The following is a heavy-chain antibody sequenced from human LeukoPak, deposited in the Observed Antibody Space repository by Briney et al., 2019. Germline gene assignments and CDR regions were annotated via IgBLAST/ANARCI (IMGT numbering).Heavy chain of an antibody. CDR3: ADFYTTSGFFY. V-gene: IGHV1-24*01. CDR2: FDPEDGET. D-gene: IGHD3-3*01. Sequence: ASVKVSCKVSGYTLTELSMHWVRQAPGKGLEWMGGFDPEDGETIYTQKFQDRVTMSEDTSTDTAYMELSNLQSEDTAAYFCADFYTTSGFFYWGQGTLVTVSS. J-gene: IGHJ4*02. CDR1: GYTLTELS.